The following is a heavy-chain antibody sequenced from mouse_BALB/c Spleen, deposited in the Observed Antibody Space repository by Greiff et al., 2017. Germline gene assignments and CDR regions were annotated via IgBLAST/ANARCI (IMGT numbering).Heavy chain of an antibody. V-gene: IGHV2-5-1*01. CDR2: IWRGGST. J-gene: IGHJ3*01. CDR1: GFSLTSYG. CDR3: ARDWSQLGGLAY. Sequence: VKLQESGPSLVQPSQSLSITCTVSGFSLTSYGVHWVRQSPGKGLAWLGVIWRGGSTDYNAAFMSRLSITKDNSKSQVFFKMNSLQTDDTARYYCARDWSQLGGLAYWGQGTLVTVSA. D-gene: IGHD4-1*02.